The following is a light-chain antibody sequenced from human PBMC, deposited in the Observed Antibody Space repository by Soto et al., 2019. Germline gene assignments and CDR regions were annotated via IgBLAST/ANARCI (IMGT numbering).Light chain of an antibody. J-gene: IGKJ4*01. CDR3: QQYGSSPPLT. Sequence: EIVLTQSPGTLSLSPGGRATLSCRASRSVSSSFLAWYQQKPGQAPRLLIYGASSRATGIPDRFSGSGSGTDFTLTISRLEPEDFAVYYCQQYGSSPPLTFGGGTKGDI. CDR1: RSVSSSF. CDR2: GAS. V-gene: IGKV3-20*01.